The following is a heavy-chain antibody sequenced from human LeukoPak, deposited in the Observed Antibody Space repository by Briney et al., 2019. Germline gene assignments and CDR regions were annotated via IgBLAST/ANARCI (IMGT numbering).Heavy chain of an antibody. D-gene: IGHD7-27*01. CDR3: ARVPTLGIYYYYHYMDV. J-gene: IGHJ6*03. V-gene: IGHV1-2*02. CDR1: GYTFTGYY. Sequence: ASVKVSCKASGYTFTGYYMHWVRQAPGQGLEWMGWINPNSGGTNYAQKFQGRISFTRDISINTAYMELSSLRSDDTAVYYCARVPTLGIYYYYHYMDVWGKGTTVTVSS. CDR2: INPNSGGT.